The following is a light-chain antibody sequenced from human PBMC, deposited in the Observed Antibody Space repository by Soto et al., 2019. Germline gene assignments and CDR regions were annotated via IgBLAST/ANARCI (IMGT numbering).Light chain of an antibody. CDR3: QQLNSYPIT. Sequence: DIQMTQSPSTLSASVGDRVTITCRASQSILTWLAWYQQKPGKAPKLLIYAASTLQSGVPSRFSGSGSGTDFTLTISNLQPEDFATYYCQQLNSYPITFGQGTRLEIK. V-gene: IGKV1-5*01. CDR2: AAS. CDR1: QSILTW. J-gene: IGKJ5*01.